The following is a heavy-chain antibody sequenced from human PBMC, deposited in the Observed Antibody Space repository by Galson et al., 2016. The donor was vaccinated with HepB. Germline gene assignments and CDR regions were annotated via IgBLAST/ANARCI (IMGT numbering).Heavy chain of an antibody. Sequence: SLRLSCAASGFTFSSYAMSWVRQAPGKGLECVSGISGSGGITYYADSVKGRFTLSRDNSKNTLYLQMNSLRAEDTAVYYCVKGPIFGVVTHYFVDWGQGSLVTVSS. V-gene: IGHV3-23*01. CDR1: GFTFSSYA. CDR3: VKGPIFGVVTHYFVD. D-gene: IGHD3-3*01. J-gene: IGHJ4*02. CDR2: ISGSGGIT.